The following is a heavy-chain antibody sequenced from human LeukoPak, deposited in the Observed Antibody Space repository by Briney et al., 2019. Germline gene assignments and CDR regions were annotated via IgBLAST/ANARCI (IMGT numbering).Heavy chain of an antibody. V-gene: IGHV4-34*01. D-gene: IGHD3-10*01. Sequence: SETLSLTCAVSGGPFSGYYWSWIRQPPGKGLEWIGEIHNSGTTNYTPSLKSRVTISVDTSKNQFSLKLSSVTAADTAVYYCARDYYGSGSFDYWGQGTLVTVSS. CDR2: IHNSGTT. J-gene: IGHJ4*02. CDR1: GGPFSGYY. CDR3: ARDYYGSGSFDY.